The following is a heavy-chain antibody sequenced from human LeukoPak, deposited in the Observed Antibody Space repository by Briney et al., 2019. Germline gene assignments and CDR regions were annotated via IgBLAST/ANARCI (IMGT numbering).Heavy chain of an antibody. CDR1: GGTFSSYA. V-gene: IGHV1-18*01. J-gene: IGHJ4*02. CDR2: ISAYNGNT. D-gene: IGHD6-6*01. CDR3: ARVEQLGRGDY. Sequence: VASVKVSCKASGGTFSSYAISWVRQAPGQGLEWMGWISAYNGNTNYAQKLQGRVTMTTDTSTSTAYMELRSLRSDDTAVYYCARVEQLGRGDYWGQGTLVTVSS.